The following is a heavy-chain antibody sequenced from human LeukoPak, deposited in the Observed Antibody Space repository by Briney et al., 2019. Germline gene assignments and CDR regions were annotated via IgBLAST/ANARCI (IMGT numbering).Heavy chain of an antibody. D-gene: IGHD3-22*01. CDR3: ARVDYDRSGEDANAEYFQH. CDR2: ISSTAYTI. CDR1: GFSFSDSY. V-gene: IGHV3-11*04. Sequence: PGGSLRLSCTASGFSFSDSYMTWIRQAPGKGLEWVPYISSTAYTIFYADSVKGRFTISRDNAKNSLYLQMNSLRAEDTAIYYCARVDYDRSGEDANAEYFQHWGQGTLVTVSS. J-gene: IGHJ1*01.